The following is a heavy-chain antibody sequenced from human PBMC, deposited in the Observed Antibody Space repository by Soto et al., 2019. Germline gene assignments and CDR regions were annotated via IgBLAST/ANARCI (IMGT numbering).Heavy chain of an antibody. CDR1: GGSISSGGYS. Sequence: SETLSLTCSVSGGSISSGGYSWSWIRQPPGKGLEWIGYIYHSGSTYYNPSLKSRVTISVDRSKNQFPLKLSSVTAADTAVYYCARVKITGLFDYWGQGTLVTVSS. CDR3: ARVKITGLFDY. V-gene: IGHV4-30-2*01. D-gene: IGHD2-8*02. J-gene: IGHJ4*02. CDR2: IYHSGST.